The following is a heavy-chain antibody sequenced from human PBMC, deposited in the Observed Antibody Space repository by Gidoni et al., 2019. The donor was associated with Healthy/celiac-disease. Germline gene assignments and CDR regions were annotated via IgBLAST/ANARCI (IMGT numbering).Heavy chain of an antibody. CDR2: IYSGGST. CDR1: VFPVSRNY. CDR3: ERDRRYDCWSGYSSYYYYGMDV. V-gene: IGHV3-66*01. D-gene: IGHD3-3*01. Sequence: EVQLVDSGGGLVQPGGSLRLSCAASVFPVSRNYMSCVRQAPGKGLEWVSVIYSGGSTYYSDSVKGRFTISRDNSKNTLYLKMNSLRAEDTAVYYCERDRRYDCWSGYSSYYYYGMDVWGQGTTVTVSS. J-gene: IGHJ6*02.